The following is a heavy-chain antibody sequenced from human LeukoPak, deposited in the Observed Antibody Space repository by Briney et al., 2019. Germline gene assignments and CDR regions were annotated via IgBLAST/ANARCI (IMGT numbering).Heavy chain of an antibody. D-gene: IGHD3-16*02. CDR1: GYTFTRYY. Sequence: GASVNVSCKAAGYTFTRYYLHWVRQAPGQGLEWMGWIYPNSGGRIYAQKFQGRVTMTMDTSISTAYMELSGLRSDDTAMYYCARLNSMITFGGVIVLKNYFEFWGGGPVVSVSS. CDR3: ARLNSMITFGGVIVLKNYFEF. V-gene: IGHV1-2*02. J-gene: IGHJ4*02. CDR2: IYPNSGGR.